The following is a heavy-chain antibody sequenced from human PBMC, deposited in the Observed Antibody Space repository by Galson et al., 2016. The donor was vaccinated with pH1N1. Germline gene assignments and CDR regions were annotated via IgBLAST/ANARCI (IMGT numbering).Heavy chain of an antibody. J-gene: IGHJ1*01. CDR1: RDSVSSYSY. V-gene: IGHV4-4*02. CDR3: AKHGGFDLQH. CDR2: VSHSGTT. Sequence: EPLSLTCAVSRDSVSSYSYWSWVRQPPGKGLEWIGEVSHSGTTKYNPSLKSRVTIAVDESSNQLSLKLSSVTAADTAVYYCAKHGGFDLQHWGQGTLVTVSS. D-gene: IGHD3-16*01.